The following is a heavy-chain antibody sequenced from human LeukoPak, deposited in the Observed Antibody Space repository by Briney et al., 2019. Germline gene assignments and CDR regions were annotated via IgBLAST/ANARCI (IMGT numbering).Heavy chain of an antibody. CDR3: ARDKGTPYLSSFDY. V-gene: IGHV4-39*07. D-gene: IGHD2-2*01. J-gene: IGHJ4*02. CDR2: IYYSGST. Sequence: PSETLSLTCAVSGGSISSNSYYWGWIRQPPGKGLEWIGSIYYSGSTYYNPSLKSRVTISVDTSKNQFSLKLSSVTAADTAVYYCARDKGTPYLSSFDYWGQGTLVTVSS. CDR1: GGSISSNSYY.